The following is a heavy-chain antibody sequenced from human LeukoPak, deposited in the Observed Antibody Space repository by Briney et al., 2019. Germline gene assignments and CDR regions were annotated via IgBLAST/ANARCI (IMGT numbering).Heavy chain of an antibody. CDR1: GFTFNSYS. CDR2: ISYDGSNK. V-gene: IGHV3-30*04. CDR3: ARREGSGLLDY. J-gene: IGHJ4*02. Sequence: GGSLRLSCEASGFTFNSYSMLWVRQAPGKGLEWVAVISYDGSNKYYADCVKGRFTISRDTSKNTLYLQMNSLRAEDTAVYYCARREGSGLLDYWGQGTLVTVSS. D-gene: IGHD3/OR15-3a*01.